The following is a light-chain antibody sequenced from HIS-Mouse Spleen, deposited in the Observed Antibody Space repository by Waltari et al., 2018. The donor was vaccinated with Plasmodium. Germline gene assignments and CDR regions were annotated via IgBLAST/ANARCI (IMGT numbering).Light chain of an antibody. CDR3: CSYAGSSTLV. CDR2: EGS. Sequence: QSALTQPASVFGSPGQSITISCTGTSSDVGSYNLVSWYQQHPGKAPKRMIYEGSKRPSGVSNRFSCSKSGNTAFLTISGLQAEDEADYYCCSYAGSSTLVFGGGTKLTVL. J-gene: IGLJ2*01. V-gene: IGLV2-23*01. CDR1: SSDVGSYNL.